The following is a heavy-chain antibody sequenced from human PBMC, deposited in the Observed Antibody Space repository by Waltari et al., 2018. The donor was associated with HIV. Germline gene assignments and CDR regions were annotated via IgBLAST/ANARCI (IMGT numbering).Heavy chain of an antibody. CDR2: MGTTPTAR. V-gene: IGHV3-48*02. Sequence: SGGGSIQPGGSLRLSCVASGFSLSSYSVNLLPQTPGKPLEWVSYMGTTPTARYYEDSVRDRFTVFADKTKQSVYLQISNLQDEDSAVYYCARGLSYFDGKPLPWYLDLWGRGSRVTVAS. D-gene: IGHD3-9*01. CDR3: ARGLSYFDGKPLPWYLDL. CDR1: GFSLSSYS. J-gene: IGHJ2*01.